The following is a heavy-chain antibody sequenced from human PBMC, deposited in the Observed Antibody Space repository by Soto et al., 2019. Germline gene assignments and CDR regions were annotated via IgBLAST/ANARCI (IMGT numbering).Heavy chain of an antibody. D-gene: IGHD3-9*01. CDR2: ISGSGGST. CDR3: AKPLEDSFYDILTGTDAFDI. J-gene: IGHJ3*02. V-gene: IGHV3-23*01. CDR1: GFPCRSYA. Sequence: GGSLRLSCTASGFPCRSYAMGWVRQATGKGLEWVSAISGSGGSTYYADSVKGRFTISRDNSKNTLYLQMNSLRAEDTAVYYCAKPLEDSFYDILTGTDAFDIWGQGTMVTVSS.